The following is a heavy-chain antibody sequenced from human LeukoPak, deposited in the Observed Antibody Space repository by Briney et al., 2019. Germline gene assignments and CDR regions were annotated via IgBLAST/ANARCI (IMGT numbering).Heavy chain of an antibody. CDR2: IYYSGST. CDR3: ATNAGGYREAPFDY. J-gene: IGHJ4*02. Sequence: PLETLSLTCTVSGGSISSYYWNWIRQPPGKGLEWIGYIYYSGSTNHNPSLKSRVTISVDTSKNQFSLKLSSVTAADTAVYYCATNAGGYREAPFDYWGQGTLVTVSS. CDR1: GGSISSYY. V-gene: IGHV4-59*01. D-gene: IGHD5-12*01.